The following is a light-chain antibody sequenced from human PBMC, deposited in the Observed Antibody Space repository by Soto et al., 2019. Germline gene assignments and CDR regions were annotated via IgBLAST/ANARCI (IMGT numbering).Light chain of an antibody. CDR2: GAS. J-gene: IGKJ2*01. Sequence: EIVLTQSPGTLSLSPGEIATLSCRASQRVSTTYLAWYQQNPGQAPRLLLYGASTRATGIPVRFSGSGSGTHCTLTISRLEPEDSAVYFGQRYGSSSYTFGQGTKLEIK. V-gene: IGKV3-20*01. CDR1: QRVSTTY. CDR3: QRYGSSSYT.